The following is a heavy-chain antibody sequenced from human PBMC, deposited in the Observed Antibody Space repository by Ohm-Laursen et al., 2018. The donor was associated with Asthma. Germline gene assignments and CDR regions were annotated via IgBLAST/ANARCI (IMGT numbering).Heavy chain of an antibody. D-gene: IGHD5-24*01. Sequence: SLRLSCAAPGFTFSSYAMHWVRQAPGKGLEWVAVISYDGSNKYYADSVKGRFTISRDNSKNTLYLQMNSLRAEDTAVYYCARHAVEMATIGNYFDYWGQGTLVTVSS. CDR3: ARHAVEMATIGNYFDY. J-gene: IGHJ4*02. V-gene: IGHV3-30-3*01. CDR1: GFTFSSYA. CDR2: ISYDGSNK.